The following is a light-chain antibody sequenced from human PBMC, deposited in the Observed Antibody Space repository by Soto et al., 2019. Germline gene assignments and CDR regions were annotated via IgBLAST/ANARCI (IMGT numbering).Light chain of an antibody. V-gene: IGKV3-20*01. CDR1: QSVSSNY. Sequence: EIVLTQSPGTLSLSPGERATLSCRASQSVSSNYLAWYQQKPGQAPRLLIYGPSSRATGIPDRFSGSGSGTDFSLTISRLEPDDVAVYYCQQYGGSPRVTFGGGTKVEIK. CDR3: QQYGGSPRVT. CDR2: GPS. J-gene: IGKJ4*01.